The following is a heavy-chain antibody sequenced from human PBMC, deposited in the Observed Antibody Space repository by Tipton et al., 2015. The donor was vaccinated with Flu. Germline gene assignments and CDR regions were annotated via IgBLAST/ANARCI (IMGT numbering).Heavy chain of an antibody. Sequence: SGFTFSHFGIHWVRQTPGKGLEWVAFIRFDGSNEDYADSVKGRFTISRDNSKNTLYVRMNRLRAEDTAVYYCAKVLGPGASGYGMDVWGQGTTVTVSS. CDR2: IRFDGSNE. CDR1: GFTFSHFG. D-gene: IGHD6-25*01. J-gene: IGHJ6*02. CDR3: AKVLGPGASGYGMDV. V-gene: IGHV3-30*02.